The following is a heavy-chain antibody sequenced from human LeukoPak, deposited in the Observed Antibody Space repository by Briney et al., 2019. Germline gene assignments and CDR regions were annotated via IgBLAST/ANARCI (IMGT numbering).Heavy chain of an antibody. Sequence: GEPLKISFKGSGYRFTSYWIGWVRTMPGKGLEWMGIIYPGDSDTRYCPSFQGQVTISADKSISTAYLQWSSLKASDTAMYYCASVLIDAFDIWGQGTMVTVSS. CDR3: ASVLIDAFDI. V-gene: IGHV5-51*01. D-gene: IGHD3-10*01. CDR2: IYPGDSDT. CDR1: GYRFTSYW. J-gene: IGHJ3*02.